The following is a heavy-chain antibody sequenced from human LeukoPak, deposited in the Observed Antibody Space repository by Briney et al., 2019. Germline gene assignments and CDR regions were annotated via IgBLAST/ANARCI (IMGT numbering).Heavy chain of an antibody. J-gene: IGHJ4*02. Sequence: GGSLRLSCAASGFTFSSCGIHWVRQAPGKGLEWVAVISYDGSNKYYADSVKGRFTISRDNSKNTLYLQMNSLRAEDTAVYYCAKGPELQYWGQGTLVTVSS. D-gene: IGHD1-26*01. CDR2: ISYDGSNK. CDR3: AKGPELQY. CDR1: GFTFSSCG. V-gene: IGHV3-30*18.